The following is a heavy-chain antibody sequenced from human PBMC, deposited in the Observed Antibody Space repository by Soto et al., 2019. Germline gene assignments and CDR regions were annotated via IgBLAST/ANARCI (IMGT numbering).Heavy chain of an antibody. V-gene: IGHV4-59*01. D-gene: IGHD3-3*01. CDR2: IYNGGSP. Sequence: QVQLQESGPGLVKPSETLSLTCSVSGDSISTAYWSWIRQPPGKRLEYIGFIYNGGSPNYNPSLESRVTISPDTSKNQFSLKLSSVTAADTAVYYWARGEWFLRGYGMDVWGRGTTVTVS. CDR3: ARGEWFLRGYGMDV. CDR1: GDSISTAY. J-gene: IGHJ6*02.